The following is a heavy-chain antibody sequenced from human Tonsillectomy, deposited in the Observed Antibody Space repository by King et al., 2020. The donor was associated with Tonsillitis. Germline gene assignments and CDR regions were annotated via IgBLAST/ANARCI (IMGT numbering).Heavy chain of an antibody. J-gene: IGHJ4*02. CDR3: AKDGHSSGWYYFDY. Sequence: VQLVESGGGLVQPGGSLRLSCAASGFTFSSYAMSWVRQAPGKGLEWVSGISNSGGNTYYAESGMGRFTISRDNSKNTLYLQMNSLRAGDTAAYYCAKDGHSSGWYYFDYWGQGTLVTVSS. V-gene: IGHV3-23*04. D-gene: IGHD6-19*01. CDR1: GFTFSSYA. CDR2: ISNSGGNT.